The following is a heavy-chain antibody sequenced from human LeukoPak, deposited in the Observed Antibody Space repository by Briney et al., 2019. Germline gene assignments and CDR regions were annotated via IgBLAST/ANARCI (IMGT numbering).Heavy chain of an antibody. CDR1: GGSFSGYY. Sequence: SETLSLTCAVYGGSFSGYYWSWIRQPPGKGLEWIGEIDHGGSANYNPSLKSRVIISVDTSKNQFSLKLSSVTAADTAVYYCARDSTVIYGMDVWGQGTTVTVSS. J-gene: IGHJ6*02. V-gene: IGHV4-34*01. D-gene: IGHD4-17*01. CDR3: ARDSTVIYGMDV. CDR2: IDHGGSA.